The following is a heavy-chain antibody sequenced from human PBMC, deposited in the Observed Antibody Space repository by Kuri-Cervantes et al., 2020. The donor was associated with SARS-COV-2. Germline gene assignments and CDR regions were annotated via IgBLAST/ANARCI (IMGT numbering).Heavy chain of an antibody. CDR3: ARGGYSYEY. CDR1: GGSISSYY. CDR2: IYYSGST. D-gene: IGHD5-24*01. J-gene: IGHJ4*02. V-gene: IGHV4-39*07. Sequence: GSLRLSCTVSGGSISSYYWGWIRQPPGKGLEWIGSIYYSGSTYYNPSLKSRVTISVDTSKNQFSLKLRSVTAADTAVYYCARGGYSYEYWGQGTRVTVSS.